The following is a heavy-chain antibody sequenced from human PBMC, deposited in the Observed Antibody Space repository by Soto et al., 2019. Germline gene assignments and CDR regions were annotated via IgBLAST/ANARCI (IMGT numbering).Heavy chain of an antibody. V-gene: IGHV3-48*02. J-gene: IGHJ6*02. CDR1: GFTFSSYS. Sequence: GESLRLSCAASGFTFSSYSMNWVRQAPGKGLEWVSYISSSSSTIYYADSVKGRFTISRDNAKNSLYLQMNSLRDEDTAVYYCAGDSSSWYSTNYYYYYGMDVWGQGTTVTVSS. CDR3: AGDSSSWYSTNYYYYYGMDV. CDR2: ISSSSSTI. D-gene: IGHD6-13*01.